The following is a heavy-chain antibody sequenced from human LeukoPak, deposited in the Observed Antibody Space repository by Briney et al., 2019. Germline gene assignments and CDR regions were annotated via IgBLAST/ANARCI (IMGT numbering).Heavy chain of an antibody. CDR3: ASPAVWGELSLRY. CDR2: ISSSGIT. CDR1: GFTFSTYE. J-gene: IGHJ4*02. D-gene: IGHD3-16*02. Sequence: SGGSLRLSCAASGFTFSTYEMNWVRQAPGKGLEWVSFISSSGITYYADSVKGRFTISRDNSKNTVYLQMNSLRAEDTAVYYCASPAVWGELSLRYWGQGTLVTVSS. V-gene: IGHV3-48*03.